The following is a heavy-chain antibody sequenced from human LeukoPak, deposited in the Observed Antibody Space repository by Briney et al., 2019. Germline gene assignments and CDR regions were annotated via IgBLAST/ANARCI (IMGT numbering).Heavy chain of an antibody. V-gene: IGHV1-8*01. CDR2: MNPNSGNT. CDR1: GYTFSSYD. CDR3: TRGGTIYDTILEDPFDI. J-gene: IGHJ3*02. Sequence: ASVKVSCKASGYTFSSYDINGVRQAPGQGLEWMGWMNPNSGNTGYAQEFQGRVAMTRDTSISTAYMELSSLISDDTAVYYCTRGGTIYDTILEDPFDIWGQGTMVTVSS. D-gene: IGHD3-22*01.